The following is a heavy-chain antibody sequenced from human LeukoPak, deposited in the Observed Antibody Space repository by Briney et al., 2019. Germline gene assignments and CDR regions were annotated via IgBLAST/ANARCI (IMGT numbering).Heavy chain of an antibody. Sequence: GGSLRLSCAASEFPVTNAWMSWVRQVPGKGLEWVGRIKSKSDGRTTDYAAPVKGRFTISRDDSKNTLFLQMNSLKTEDTAVYHCTTDKKDLASGWYGGFNYWGQGTLVTVSS. V-gene: IGHV3-15*01. CDR1: EFPVTNAW. CDR2: IKSKSDGRTT. CDR3: TTDKKDLASGWYGGFNY. J-gene: IGHJ4*02. D-gene: IGHD6-19*01.